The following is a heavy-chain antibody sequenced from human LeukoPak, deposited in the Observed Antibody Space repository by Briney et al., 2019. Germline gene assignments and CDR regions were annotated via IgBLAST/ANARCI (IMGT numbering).Heavy chain of an antibody. D-gene: IGHD3-22*01. CDR2: ISSSSSYI. CDR1: GFTFSSYS. J-gene: IGHJ4*02. Sequence: GGSLRLSCAASGFTFSSYSMNWVRQAPGKGLEWVSSISSSSSYIYYADSVKGRFTISRDNAKNSLYLQMNSLRAEDTAVYYCARGAHYYDSSGYYYVPYFDYWGQGTLVTVSS. CDR3: ARGAHYYDSSGYYYVPYFDY. V-gene: IGHV3-21*01.